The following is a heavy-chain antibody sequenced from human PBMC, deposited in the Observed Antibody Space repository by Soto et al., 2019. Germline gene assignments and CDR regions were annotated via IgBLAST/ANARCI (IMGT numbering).Heavy chain of an antibody. V-gene: IGHV1-18*01. D-gene: IGHD6-13*01. CDR2: VNTYNGNP. J-gene: IGHJ4*02. CDR3: ARDSQYSTSWQRFDS. Sequence: QVQLVQSGVEVKKPGASVKVSCKVSGYTFTNYAISWVRQAPGRGLEWMGWVNTYNGNPNYAQIFQGRVTMTTDTSTGTAYMELRSLKSDDSAVYYCARDSQYSTSWQRFDSWGQGTLVTVSS. CDR1: GYTFTNYA.